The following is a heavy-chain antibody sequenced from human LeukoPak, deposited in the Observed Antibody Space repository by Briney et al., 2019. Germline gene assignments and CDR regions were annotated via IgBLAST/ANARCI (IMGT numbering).Heavy chain of an antibody. CDR1: GFTFSSYA. CDR2: ISGSGGST. CDR3: AKGRYYDSSGYYSAPQDY. J-gene: IGHJ4*02. Sequence: GGSLRLSRAASGFTFSSYAMSWVRQAPGKGLEWVSAISGSGGSTYYADSVKGRFTISRDNSKNTLYLQMNSLRAEDTAVYYCAKGRYYDSSGYYSAPQDYWGQGTLVTVSS. V-gene: IGHV3-23*01. D-gene: IGHD3-22*01.